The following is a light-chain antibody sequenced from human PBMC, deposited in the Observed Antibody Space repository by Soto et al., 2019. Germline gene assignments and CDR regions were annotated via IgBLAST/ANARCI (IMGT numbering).Light chain of an antibody. Sequence: EIVLTQSPGTLSVSPGERATLSCRAGQSVCSSCLAWFQQKPGQAPRLLIYGTSSRATGTPDRFTGSGSGTDFTLTISRLEPEDFAVYYCQQYGGSPMWTFGQGTKVDIK. J-gene: IGKJ1*01. CDR1: QSVCSSC. CDR3: QQYGGSPMWT. CDR2: GTS. V-gene: IGKV3-20*01.